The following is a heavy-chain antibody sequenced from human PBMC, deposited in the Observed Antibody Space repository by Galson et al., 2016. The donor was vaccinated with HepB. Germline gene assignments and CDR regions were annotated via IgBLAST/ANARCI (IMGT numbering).Heavy chain of an antibody. D-gene: IGHD2/OR15-2a*01. CDR3: AKEGWVFSYYFDY. Sequence: SLRLSCAASGFTFNNYGMHWVRQAPGKGLECVAVISYDGSNKYYADSVKGRFTISRDNSKNTLYLQMNSLRAEDTAVYYCAKEGWVFSYYFDYWGQGTLVTVSS. J-gene: IGHJ4*02. V-gene: IGHV3-30*18. CDR1: GFTFNNYG. CDR2: ISYDGSNK.